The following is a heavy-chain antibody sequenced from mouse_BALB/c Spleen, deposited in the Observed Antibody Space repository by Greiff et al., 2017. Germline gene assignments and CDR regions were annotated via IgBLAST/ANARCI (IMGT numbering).Heavy chain of an antibody. CDR2: IYPGSGST. Sequence: LKQPGSELVRPGASVKLSCKASGYTFTSYWMHWVKQRPGQGLEWIGNIYPGSGSTNYDEKFKSKATLTVDTSSSTAYMQLSSLTSEDSAVYYCTGDRYDWFAYWGQGTLVTVSA. V-gene: IGHV1S22*01. D-gene: IGHD2-14*01. J-gene: IGHJ3*01. CDR3: TGDRYDWFAY. CDR1: GYTFTSYW.